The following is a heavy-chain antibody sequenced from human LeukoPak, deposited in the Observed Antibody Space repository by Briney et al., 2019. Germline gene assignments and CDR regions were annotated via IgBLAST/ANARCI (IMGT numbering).Heavy chain of an antibody. CDR3: AIVPIVATSKGFY. V-gene: IGHV3-48*01. D-gene: IGHD5-12*01. CDR2: ISSSSSTI. CDR1: GFTFSSYS. Sequence: GGSLRLSCAASGFTFSSYSMNWVRQAPGKGLEWVSYISSSSSTIYYADSVKGRFTISRDNAKNSLYLQMNSLRAEDTAVYYCAIVPIVATSKGFYWGQGTLVTVSS. J-gene: IGHJ4*02.